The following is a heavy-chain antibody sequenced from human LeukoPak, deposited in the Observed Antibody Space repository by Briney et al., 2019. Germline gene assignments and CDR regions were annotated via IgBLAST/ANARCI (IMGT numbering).Heavy chain of an antibody. V-gene: IGHV4-61*01. CDR1: GGSVSSGSYY. CDR3: ARILRYSGSGS. Sequence: SETLSLTCTVSGGSVSSGSYYWSWIRQPPGKGLECIGYNYNSGSTNYDPSLKSRVTISVDTSKNQFSLKLSSVTAADTAVYYCARILRYSGSGSWGQGTLVTVSS. CDR2: NYNSGST. J-gene: IGHJ4*02. D-gene: IGHD1-26*01.